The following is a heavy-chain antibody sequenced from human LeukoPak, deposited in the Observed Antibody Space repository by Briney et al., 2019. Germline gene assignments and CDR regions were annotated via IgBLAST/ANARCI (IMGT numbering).Heavy chain of an antibody. Sequence: SETLSLTCTVSGGSISSYYRSWIRQPAGKGLEWIGRIYTSGSTNYNASLKSRVSMSVDTSKNQFSLKLSSVTTADTAVFYCARENSGSYREFDYWGQGTLVTVSS. D-gene: IGHD1-26*01. CDR1: GGSISSYY. CDR3: ARENSGSYREFDY. V-gene: IGHV4-4*07. J-gene: IGHJ4*02. CDR2: IYTSGST.